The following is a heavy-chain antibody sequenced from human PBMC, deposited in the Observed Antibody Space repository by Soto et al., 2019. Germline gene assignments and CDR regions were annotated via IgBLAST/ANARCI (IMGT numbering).Heavy chain of an antibody. V-gene: IGHV1-69*01. J-gene: IGHJ6*02. CDR2: IIPIFTKP. CDR3: ARTGDIVVVGDFYYGMDV. Sequence: QVQLVQSGAEVKMPGSSVKVSCTASGGTFDTYALSWVRQAPGQGLEWLGGIIPIFTKPTYARKFQGRITITADESTTTVYRDLSSLTSDDTAVYYCARTGDIVVVGDFYYGMDVWGQGTTVIVSS. CDR1: GGTFDTYA. D-gene: IGHD2-2*01.